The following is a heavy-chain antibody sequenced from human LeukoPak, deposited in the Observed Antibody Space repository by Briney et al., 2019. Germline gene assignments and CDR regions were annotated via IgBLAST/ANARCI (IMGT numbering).Heavy chain of an antibody. V-gene: IGHV1-69*05. J-gene: IGHJ3*02. CDR3: ARSHIAAAGTAAFDI. D-gene: IGHD6-13*01. CDR2: IIPIFGTA. CDR1: GGTFSSYA. Sequence: SVKVSCKASGGTFSSYAISWVRQAPGQGLEWMGGIIPIFGTANYAQKFQGRVTITTDESTSTAYMELSSLRSEDTAVYYCARSHIAAAGTAAFDIRGQGTMVTVSS.